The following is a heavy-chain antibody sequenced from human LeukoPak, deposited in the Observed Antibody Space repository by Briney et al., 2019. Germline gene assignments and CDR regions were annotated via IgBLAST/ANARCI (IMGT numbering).Heavy chain of an antibody. CDR1: GFSFRSYA. V-gene: IGHV3-23*01. CDR3: AKELDSSGYFDY. Sequence: GGSLRLSCADSGFSFRSYAISAVRQAPGKGLEWVSAISGSGGSTYYADSVKGRFTISRDNSKNTLYLQMNSLRAEDTAVYYCAKELDSSGYFDYWGQETLVTVSS. D-gene: IGHD3-22*01. J-gene: IGHJ4*02. CDR2: ISGSGGST.